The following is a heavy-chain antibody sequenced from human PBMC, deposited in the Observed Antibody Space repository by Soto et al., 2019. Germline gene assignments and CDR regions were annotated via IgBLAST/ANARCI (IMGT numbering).Heavy chain of an antibody. CDR1: GFTFSNAW. D-gene: IGHD3-3*01. J-gene: IGHJ6*02. CDR2: IKSKTDGGTT. CDR3: TTVGLETVLRFLETYYYYYGMDV. V-gene: IGHV3-15*07. Sequence: PGGSLRLSCAASGFTFSNAWMNWVRQAPGKGLEWVGRIKSKTDGGTTDYAAPVKGRFTISIDDSKNTLYLQIYSLKTEDTAVYYCTTVGLETVLRFLETYYYYYGMDVWGQGTTVTVSS.